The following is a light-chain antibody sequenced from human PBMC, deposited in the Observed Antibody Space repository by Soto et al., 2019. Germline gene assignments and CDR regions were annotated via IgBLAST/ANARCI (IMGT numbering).Light chain of an antibody. CDR3: QQYNNWPAVT. V-gene: IGKV3-15*01. CDR1: QSVSSN. CDR2: GAS. J-gene: IGKJ1*01. Sequence: EIVMTQSPATLSVSPGERATLSCRASQSVSSNLAWYQQKPGQAPRLLIYGASTRATGIPARFSGSGSGTEFTLTISSLLSEDFAVYYCQQYNNWPAVTFGQGTKVEIK.